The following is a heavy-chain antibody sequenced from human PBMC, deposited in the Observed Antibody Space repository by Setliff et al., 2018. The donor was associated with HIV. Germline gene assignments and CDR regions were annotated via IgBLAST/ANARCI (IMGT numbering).Heavy chain of an antibody. CDR1: GYTFTAYY. Sequence: GASVKVSCKASGYTFTAYYIHWVRQAPGQGLEWMGWINPYSGGTNYAQNFQGWVTMTRDTSLTTADMELSRLTSDDTALYFCVREVRAAYKGPLWFGQSDPRPDTFDIWGQGTKVTV. V-gene: IGHV1-2*04. D-gene: IGHD3-10*01. CDR2: INPYSGGT. CDR3: VREVRAAYKGPLWFGQSDPRPDTFDI. J-gene: IGHJ3*02.